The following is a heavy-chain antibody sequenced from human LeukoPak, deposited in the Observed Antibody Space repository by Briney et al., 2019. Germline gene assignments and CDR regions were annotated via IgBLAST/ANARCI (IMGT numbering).Heavy chain of an antibody. CDR3: AKIVASTNTGY. J-gene: IGHJ4*02. D-gene: IGHD2-15*01. Sequence: GGSLRLSCAGSGFTFSSYAMNWARQAPGKGLEWVSGISASGGSTYYADSVKGRFTISRDNSKNTLYLQMNSLRVEDTAVYYCAKIVASTNTGYWGQGTLVTVSS. CDR2: ISASGGST. CDR1: GFTFSSYA. V-gene: IGHV3-23*01.